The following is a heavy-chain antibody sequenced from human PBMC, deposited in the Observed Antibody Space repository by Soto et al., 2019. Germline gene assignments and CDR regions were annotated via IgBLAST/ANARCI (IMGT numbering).Heavy chain of an antibody. CDR2: INHSGST. J-gene: IGHJ4*02. CDR1: GGSFSGYY. CDR3: ARGDVVVVAATTTNYYFDY. V-gene: IGHV4-34*01. D-gene: IGHD2-15*01. Sequence: QVQLQQWGAGLLNPSETLSLTCAVYGGSFSGYYWSWIRQPPGKGLEWIGEINHSGSTNYNPSLKSRVTISVDTSKNQFSLKLSSVTAADTAVYYCARGDVVVVAATTTNYYFDYWGQGTLVTVSS.